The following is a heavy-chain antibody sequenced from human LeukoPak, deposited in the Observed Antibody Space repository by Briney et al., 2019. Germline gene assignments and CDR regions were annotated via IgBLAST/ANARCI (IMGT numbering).Heavy chain of an antibody. J-gene: IGHJ3*02. D-gene: IGHD5-18*01. CDR1: EYTFTSYD. CDR3: ARDRGYSYGRDAFDI. V-gene: IGHV1-8*03. CDR2: MNPNSGNT. Sequence: ASVKVSCKASEYTFTSYDINWVRQATGQGLEWLGWMNPNSGNTGYAQKFQGRVTITRNTSISTAYMELSSLRSEDTAVYYCARDRGYSYGRDAFDIWGQGTMVTVSS.